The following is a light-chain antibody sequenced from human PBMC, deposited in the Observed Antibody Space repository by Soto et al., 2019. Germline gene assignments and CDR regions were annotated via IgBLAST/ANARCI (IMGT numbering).Light chain of an antibody. V-gene: IGKV1D-12*01. Sequence: DIQMTQSPSSVSASVGDRVTITCRASQDISTYLAWYQQKPGKAPNLLIYSASALNRGVPSRFSGSGSGADVTLTVSSLQPEESATYYCQQADSFPWTFGQGTKV. J-gene: IGKJ1*01. CDR1: QDISTY. CDR3: QQADSFPWT. CDR2: SAS.